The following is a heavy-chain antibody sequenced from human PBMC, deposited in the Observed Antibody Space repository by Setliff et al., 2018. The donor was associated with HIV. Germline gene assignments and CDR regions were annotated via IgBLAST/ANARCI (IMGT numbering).Heavy chain of an antibody. Sequence: SETLSLTCSVSGGSVSSPYWSWFRQPPGEGLEWIGYISTSGSTNYNPSLKSRITISLDTSRNQFFLKLTSVTAADTAVYYCGAGSNYDDSGYYSPYFDYWGQGALVTVSS. CDR3: GAGSNYDDSGYYSPYFDY. CDR1: GGSVSSPY. V-gene: IGHV4-4*08. J-gene: IGHJ4*02. CDR2: ISTSGST. D-gene: IGHD3-3*01.